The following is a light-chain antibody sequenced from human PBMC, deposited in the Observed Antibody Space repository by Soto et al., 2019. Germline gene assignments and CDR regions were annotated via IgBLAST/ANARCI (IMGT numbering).Light chain of an antibody. J-gene: IGKJ1*01. V-gene: IGKV3-20*01. CDR3: QHYDSSTWT. CDR1: QSVTSSY. Sequence: EIVLTQSPGTLSLSPGERATLSCRASQSVTSSYLAWYQQKPGQAPRLLIYVASRRATGIPDRFSGSGSGTDFTLTISRLEPEDFAMYYCQHYDSSTWTFGQGTKVEIK. CDR2: VAS.